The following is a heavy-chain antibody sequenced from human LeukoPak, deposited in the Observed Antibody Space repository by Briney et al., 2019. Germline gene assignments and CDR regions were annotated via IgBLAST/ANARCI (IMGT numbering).Heavy chain of an antibody. CDR3: ARGGGGDYYDSSGYPDY. J-gene: IGHJ4*02. D-gene: IGHD3-22*01. V-gene: IGHV1-8*01. CDR1: GYTFTSYD. CDR2: MNPNSGNT. Sequence: ASVKVSCKASGYTFTSYDINWVRQATGQGIEWMGWMNPNSGNTGYAQKFQGRVTMTRKTSISTAYMELSSLRSEDTAVYYCARGGGGDYYDSSGYPDYWGQGTLVTVSS.